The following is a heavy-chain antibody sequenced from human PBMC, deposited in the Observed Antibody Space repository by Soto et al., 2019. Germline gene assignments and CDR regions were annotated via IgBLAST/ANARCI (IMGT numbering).Heavy chain of an antibody. D-gene: IGHD6-13*01. CDR2: ISYDGSNK. Sequence: GGSLRLSCAASGFTFSSYAMHWVRQAPGKGLEWVAVISYDGSNKYYADSVKGRFTISRDNSKNTLYLQMNSLRAEDTAVYYCATSSIPDSSSWYYFDYWGQGTLVTVSS. CDR3: ATSSIPDSSSWYYFDY. CDR1: GFTFSSYA. V-gene: IGHV3-30-3*01. J-gene: IGHJ4*02.